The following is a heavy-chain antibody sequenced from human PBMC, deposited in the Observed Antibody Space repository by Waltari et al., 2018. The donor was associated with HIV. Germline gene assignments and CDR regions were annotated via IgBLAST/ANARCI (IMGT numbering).Heavy chain of an antibody. V-gene: IGHV3-30*18. J-gene: IGHJ6*02. D-gene: IGHD2-2*01. CDR3: AKEGPVVPAGGMDV. Sequence: QVQLVESGGGVVQPGTSLRLSCAASGFPFTAHDMHWVRQAPGKGLYWVALMTHNVGNKYYGDSVKGRFTISRDNSRKTLYLQMNSLRAEDTAVYFCAKEGPVVPAGGMDVWGQGTTVTVSS. CDR1: GFPFTAHD. CDR2: MTHNVGNK.